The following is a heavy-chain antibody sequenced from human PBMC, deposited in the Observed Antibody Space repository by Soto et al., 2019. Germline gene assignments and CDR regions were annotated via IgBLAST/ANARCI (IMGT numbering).Heavy chain of an antibody. CDR1: DFTCRNSW. V-gene: IGHV3-7*03. CDR2: IKPDGGAT. J-gene: IGHJ4*02. D-gene: IGHD3-16*01. Sequence: QLVESGGDLVQPGGSLRLSCATSDFTCRNSWINWVRQAPGKGLEWVANIKPDGGATNYVDSVKGRFTISRDNVRNSASLQMNSLRVEDTAVYFCFGGNGGPQWGQGTLVTVSS. CDR3: FGGNGGPQ.